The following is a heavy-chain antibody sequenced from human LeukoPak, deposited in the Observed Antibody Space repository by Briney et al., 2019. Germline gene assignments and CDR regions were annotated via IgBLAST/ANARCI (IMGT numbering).Heavy chain of an antibody. CDR1: GFTFSSYW. CDR3: ARDAWTYYDFWSGYYIPGNYYYYGMDV. CDR2: INSDGSST. D-gene: IGHD3-3*01. V-gene: IGHV3-74*01. Sequence: GGSLRLSCAASGFTFSSYWMHWVRQAPGKGLVWVSRINSDGSSTSYADSVKGRFTISRDNAKNTLYLQMNSLRAEDTAVYYCARDAWTYYDFWSGYYIPGNYYYYGMDVWGQGTTVTVSS. J-gene: IGHJ6*02.